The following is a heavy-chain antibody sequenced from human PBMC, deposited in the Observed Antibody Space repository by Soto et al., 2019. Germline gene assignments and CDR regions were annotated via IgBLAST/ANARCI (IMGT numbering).Heavy chain of an antibody. Sequence: SETLSLTCTVSGGSISSYYWSWIRQPPGKGLEWIGYIYYSGSTNYNPSLKSRVTISVDTSKNQFSLKLSSVTAADTAVYYCARVGGVGATNFDYWGQRTLVTVSS. J-gene: IGHJ4*02. D-gene: IGHD1-26*01. CDR2: IYYSGST. CDR3: ARVGGVGATNFDY. V-gene: IGHV4-59*01. CDR1: GGSISSYY.